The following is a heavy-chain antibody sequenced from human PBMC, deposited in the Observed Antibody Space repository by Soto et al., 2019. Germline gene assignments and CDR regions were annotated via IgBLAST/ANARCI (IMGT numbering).Heavy chain of an antibody. D-gene: IGHD6-6*01. CDR1: GGTITSGRSS. Sequence: PSDPLSLHCSVSGGTITSGRSSWNWIRHSPGKGLEWIAYIYHSGSTYYNPSLKSRVTISVDRSENQFSLKLTSVTAADTAVYYCVRESVASGPNYFDTWGPGTLVTVSS. CDR2: IYHSGST. J-gene: IGHJ5*02. V-gene: IGHV4-30-2*06. CDR3: VRESVASGPNYFDT.